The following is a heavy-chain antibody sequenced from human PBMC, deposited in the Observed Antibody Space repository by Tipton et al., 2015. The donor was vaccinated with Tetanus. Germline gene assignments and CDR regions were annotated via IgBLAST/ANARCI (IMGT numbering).Heavy chain of an antibody. D-gene: IGHD1-26*01. CDR2: IYYSGST. CDR1: GGSITSGGYY. V-gene: IGHV4-31*03. J-gene: IGHJ4*02. Sequence: TLSLTCTVSGGSITSGGYYWSWIRQHPGKGLEWIGDIYYSGSTYYNPSLKSRVTISVDTSKNQFSLKLNSVTAAYTAVYYCARDQARGARGWNYFDYWGQGTLVTVSS. CDR3: ARDQARGARGWNYFDY.